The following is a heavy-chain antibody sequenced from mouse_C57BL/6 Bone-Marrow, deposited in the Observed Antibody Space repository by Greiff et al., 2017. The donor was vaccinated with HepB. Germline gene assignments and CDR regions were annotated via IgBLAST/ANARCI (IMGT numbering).Heavy chain of an antibody. J-gene: IGHJ4*01. CDR3: ARPRQLRLRDCYAMDY. CDR2: ISSGSSTI. D-gene: IGHD3-2*02. V-gene: IGHV5-17*01. Sequence: EVKLMESGGGLVKPGGSLKLSCAASGFTFSDYGMHWVRQAPEKGLEWVAYISSGSSTIYYADTVKGRFTISRDNAKNTLFLQMTSLRSEDTAMYYCARPRQLRLRDCYAMDYWGQGTSVTVSS. CDR1: GFTFSDYG.